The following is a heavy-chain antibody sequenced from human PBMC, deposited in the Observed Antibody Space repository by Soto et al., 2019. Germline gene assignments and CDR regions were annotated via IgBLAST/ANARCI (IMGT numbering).Heavy chain of an antibody. CDR1: GYTFSKYG. CDR3: ATDGVMTASPFDC. CDR2: ISTYNGNT. J-gene: IGHJ4*01. D-gene: IGHD2-21*01. Sequence: QVQLVQSGAEVKKPGSSVKVSCKTSGYTFSKYGITWIRQAPGQGLEYMGWISTYNGNTDYAQKLQGRVTMTTDTSTNTAYMELRSLRSYDTAVFYCATDGVMTASPFDCWGHGILVSVSS. V-gene: IGHV1-18*01.